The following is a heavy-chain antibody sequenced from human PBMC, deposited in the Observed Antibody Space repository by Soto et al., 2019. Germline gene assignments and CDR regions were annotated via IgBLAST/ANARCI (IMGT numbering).Heavy chain of an antibody. CDR3: ARALAYCSTTSCYERYGMDV. V-gene: IGHV5-10-1*01. Sequence: GESLKISCKGSGYSFTSYWIGWVRQMPGKGLEWMGRIDPSDSYTTYSPSFQGHVTISADKSISTAYLQWSSLKASDTAMYYCARALAYCSTTSCYERYGMDVWGQGTTVTVSS. D-gene: IGHD2-2*01. CDR1: GYSFTSYW. CDR2: IDPSDSYT. J-gene: IGHJ6*02.